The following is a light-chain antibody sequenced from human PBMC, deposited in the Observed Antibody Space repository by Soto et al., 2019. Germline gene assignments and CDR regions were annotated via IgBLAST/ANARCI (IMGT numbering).Light chain of an antibody. CDR1: QSVSSNY. CDR3: QQYGDSPIT. CDR2: GAS. Sequence: IVLTQSPGTLSLSPGESATLSCRASQSVSSNYLAWYQQRPGQSPRLLIYGASSRATGIPGRISGSGSGTDFTLTISRLEPEDFAVYYCQQYGDSPITFGQGTRLEIK. J-gene: IGKJ5*01. V-gene: IGKV3-20*01.